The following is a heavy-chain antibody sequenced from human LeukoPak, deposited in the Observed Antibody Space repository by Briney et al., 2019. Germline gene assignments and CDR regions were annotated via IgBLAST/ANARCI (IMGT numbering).Heavy chain of an antibody. CDR1: AFTFSSYA. V-gene: IGHV3-23*01. CDR3: AKASEVDIVVVVAATLDY. CDR2: ISGSGGST. D-gene: IGHD2-15*01. J-gene: IGHJ4*02. Sequence: GGSLRLSCAASAFTFSSYAMSWVRQAPGKGLEWVSAISGSGGSTYYADSVKGRFTISRDNSKNTLYLQMNSLRAEDTAVYYCAKASEVDIVVVVAATLDYWGQGTLVTVSS.